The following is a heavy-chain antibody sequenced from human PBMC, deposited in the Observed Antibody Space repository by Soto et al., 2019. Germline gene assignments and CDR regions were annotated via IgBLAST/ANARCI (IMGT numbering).Heavy chain of an antibody. V-gene: IGHV4-31*01. CDR3: ARGGRRSPGMDV. J-gene: IGHJ6*02. Sequence: QVQLQESGPGLVKPSQTLSLTCTVSGGSISSGGYYWSWIRQHPGKGLEWIGYIYYSGSTYYNPSLKSLVTITVDPAKNQFSLKLSSVTAADTAVYYCARGGRRSPGMDVWGQGTTVTVSS. CDR1: GGSISSGGYY. CDR2: IYYSGST.